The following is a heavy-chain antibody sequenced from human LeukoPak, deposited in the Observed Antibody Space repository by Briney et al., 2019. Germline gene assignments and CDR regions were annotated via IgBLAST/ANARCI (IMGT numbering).Heavy chain of an antibody. Sequence: SETLSLTCTVSGGSISSYYWSRIRQPPGKGLEWIGYIYYSGSTNYNPSLKSRVTISVDTSKNQFSLKLSSVTAADTAVYYCARVFFRNWFDPWGQGTLVTVSS. D-gene: IGHD2-21*01. CDR1: GGSISSYY. CDR2: IYYSGST. CDR3: ARVFFRNWFDP. J-gene: IGHJ5*02. V-gene: IGHV4-59*01.